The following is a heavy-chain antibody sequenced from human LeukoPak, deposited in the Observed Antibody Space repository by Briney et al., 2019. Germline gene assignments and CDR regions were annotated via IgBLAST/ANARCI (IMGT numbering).Heavy chain of an antibody. CDR3: AALTGDFSSPLDY. J-gene: IGHJ4*02. CDR2: MNPNSGNT. CDR1: GYTFTSYD. D-gene: IGHD7-27*01. Sequence: ASVKVSCKASGYTFTSYDINWVRQATGQGLERMGWMNPNSGNTGYAQKFQGRVTMTRNTSISTAYMELSSLRSEDTAVYYCAALTGDFSSPLDYWGQGTLVTVSS. V-gene: IGHV1-8*01.